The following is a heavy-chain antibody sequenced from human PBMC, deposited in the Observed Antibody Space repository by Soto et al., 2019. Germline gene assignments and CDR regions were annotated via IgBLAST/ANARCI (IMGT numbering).Heavy chain of an antibody. J-gene: IGHJ3*01. CDR1: GGSFSGYY. Sequence: QVQLQQWGAGLLKPSETLSLTCAVYGGSFSGYYWSWIRQPPGKGLEWIGEINHSGSTNYNPSLKSRVAISGDTSKNQFSLKLSSVTAADTAVYYCARRSMVRGVRFGGQGTMVTVSS. D-gene: IGHD3-10*01. V-gene: IGHV4-34*01. CDR2: INHSGST. CDR3: ARRSMVRGVRF.